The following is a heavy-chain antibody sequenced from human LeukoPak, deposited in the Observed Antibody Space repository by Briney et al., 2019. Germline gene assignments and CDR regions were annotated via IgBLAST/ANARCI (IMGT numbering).Heavy chain of an antibody. Sequence: GGSLRFSCAASGFTFSSYEMNWVRQARGKGLEWVSYISSSGSTIYYADSVKGRFTISRDNARNSLYLQMNSLRAEDTAVYYCARALRQFDYWGQGTLVTVSS. CDR2: ISSSGSTI. V-gene: IGHV3-48*03. D-gene: IGHD5-12*01. CDR1: GFTFSSYE. J-gene: IGHJ4*02. CDR3: ARALRQFDY.